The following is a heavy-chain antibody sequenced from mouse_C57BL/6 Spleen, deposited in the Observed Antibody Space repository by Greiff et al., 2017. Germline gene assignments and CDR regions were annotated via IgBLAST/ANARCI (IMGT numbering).Heavy chain of an antibody. V-gene: IGHV1-39*01. CDR3: ATNYYGSNYWYFDV. D-gene: IGHD1-1*01. Sequence: QLQESGPELVKPGASVKISCKASGYSFTDYNMNWVKQSNGKSLEWIGVINPNYGTTSYNQKFKGKATLTVDQSSSTAYMQLNSLTSEDSAVYYCATNYYGSNYWYFDVWGTGTTVTVSS. CDR1: GYSFTDYN. J-gene: IGHJ1*03. CDR2: INPNYGTT.